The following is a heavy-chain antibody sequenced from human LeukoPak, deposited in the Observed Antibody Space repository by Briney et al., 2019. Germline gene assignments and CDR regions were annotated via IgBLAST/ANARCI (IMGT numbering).Heavy chain of an antibody. V-gene: IGHV3-7*03. CDR1: GFTFSSYW. CDR2: IKPDGSEK. Sequence: GGSLRLSCVASGFTFSSYWMSWVRQAPGKGLEWVANIKPDGSEKYYVDSVKGRFTISRDNSKNTLYLQMNSLRAEDTAVYYCARSTRNLVVGGTTGRDAFDIWGQGTMVTVSS. J-gene: IGHJ3*02. D-gene: IGHD1-26*01. CDR3: ARSTRNLVVGGTTGRDAFDI.